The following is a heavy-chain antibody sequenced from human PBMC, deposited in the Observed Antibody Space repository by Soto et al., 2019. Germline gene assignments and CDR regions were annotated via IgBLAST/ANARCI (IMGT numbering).Heavy chain of an antibody. CDR2: IIPIFGTA. J-gene: IGHJ5*02. Sequence: SVKVSCKASGGTFSSYAISWVRQAPGQGLEWMGGIIPIFGTANYAQKFQGRVTITADESTSTAYMELSSLRSEDTAVYYCARDMAGTNWFDPWGQGTLVTVSS. CDR1: GGTFSSYA. CDR3: ARDMAGTNWFDP. V-gene: IGHV1-69*13. D-gene: IGHD6-19*01.